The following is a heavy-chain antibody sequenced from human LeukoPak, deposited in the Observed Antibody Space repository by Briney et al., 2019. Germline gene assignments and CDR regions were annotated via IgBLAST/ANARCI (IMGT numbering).Heavy chain of an antibody. J-gene: IGHJ4*02. D-gene: IGHD2-15*01. V-gene: IGHV3-53*01. Sequence: GGSLRLSCAVSGFSVSGNYMTWVRQAPGKGLEWVSFIHITGSTFYADSVKGRFTISRDDSKSTVYLQMNSLRAEDTAIYYCARGYCSGGSCTKFDYWGQGTLVTVS. CDR3: ARGYCSGGSCTKFDY. CDR2: IHITGST. CDR1: GFSVSGNY.